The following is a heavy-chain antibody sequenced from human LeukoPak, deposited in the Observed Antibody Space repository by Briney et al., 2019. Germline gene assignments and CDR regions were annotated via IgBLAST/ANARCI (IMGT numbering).Heavy chain of an antibody. CDR2: IYDSRNT. D-gene: IGHD6-13*01. CDR3: ASLRESSSWYYFDY. J-gene: IGHJ4*02. Sequence: SETLSLTCTVSGGSISSYYWSWIRQPPGKGLEWIGYIYDSRNTDYSPSLKSRVTISIDTSKNQFSLRLTSVTAADTAVYYCASLRESSSWYYFDYWGQGTLVTVSS. CDR1: GGSISSYY. V-gene: IGHV4-59*01.